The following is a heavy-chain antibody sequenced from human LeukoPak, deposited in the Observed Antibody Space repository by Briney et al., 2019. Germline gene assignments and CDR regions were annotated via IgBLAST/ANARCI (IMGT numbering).Heavy chain of an antibody. D-gene: IGHD2-2*01. Sequence: GGSLRLSCAASGFTFSSYAMHWVRQAPGKGLEWVAVISYDGSNKYYADSVKGRFTISRDNSKNTLYLQMNSLRAEDTAVYYCARWNQLLSAWGQVTLVTVSS. CDR2: ISYDGSNK. V-gene: IGHV3-30*04. CDR1: GFTFSSYA. J-gene: IGHJ4*02. CDR3: ARWNQLLSA.